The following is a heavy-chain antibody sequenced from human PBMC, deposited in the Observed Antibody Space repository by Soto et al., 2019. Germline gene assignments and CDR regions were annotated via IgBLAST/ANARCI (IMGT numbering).Heavy chain of an antibody. CDR2: IYHSGST. D-gene: IGHD2-21*02. J-gene: IGHJ4*02. CDR3: ARGNNVVVTQYYFDY. CDR1: GGSISSGGYS. V-gene: IGHV4-30-2*01. Sequence: QLQLQESGSGLVKPSQTLSLTCAVSGGSISSGGYSWSWIRQPPGKGPEWIGYIYHSGSTSYNPSLKSRVTISLDRTKNQFSLKLRSVTAADTAVYYCARGNNVVVTQYYFDYRGQGTLVTVSS.